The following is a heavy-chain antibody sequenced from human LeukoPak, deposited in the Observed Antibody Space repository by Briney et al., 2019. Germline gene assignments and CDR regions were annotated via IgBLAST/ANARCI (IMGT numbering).Heavy chain of an antibody. CDR3: AELGITMIGGV. Sequence: GGSLRLSCAAPGITFSNYNMNWVRQAPGKGLEWISPITSSSSYTFYADSVKGRFTISRDNAKNSLYLQMNSLRAEDTAVYYCAELGITMIGGVWGKGTTVTISS. D-gene: IGHD3-10*02. CDR2: ITSSSSYT. CDR1: GITFSNYN. V-gene: IGHV3-21*01. J-gene: IGHJ6*04.